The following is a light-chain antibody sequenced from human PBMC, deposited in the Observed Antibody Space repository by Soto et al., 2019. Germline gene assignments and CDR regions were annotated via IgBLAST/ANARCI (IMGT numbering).Light chain of an antibody. Sequence: QSAPTQPASVSDSPGQSITISCTGTTSDVGGSNFVSWYQQHPGKPPKLTIYDVANRPSGVSNRFSGSKSGSTASLIISRLQTEDEADYYCVSYTSTTTYVFGTGTKVTVL. CDR2: DVA. CDR1: TSDVGGSNF. J-gene: IGLJ1*01. CDR3: VSYTSTTTYV. V-gene: IGLV2-14*03.